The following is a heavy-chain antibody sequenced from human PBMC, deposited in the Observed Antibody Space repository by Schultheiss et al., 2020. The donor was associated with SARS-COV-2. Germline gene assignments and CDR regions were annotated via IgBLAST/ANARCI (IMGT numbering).Heavy chain of an antibody. J-gene: IGHJ3*02. Sequence: GESLKISCKASGYTFTGYYMHWVRQAPGQGLEWMGWINPNSGGTNYAQQFQGRVTMTRDTSISTAYMELSRLRSDDTAVYYCARAYSSSVDAFDIWGQGTMGTVS. D-gene: IGHD6-6*01. CDR1: GYTFTGYY. CDR2: INPNSGGT. CDR3: ARAYSSSVDAFDI. V-gene: IGHV1-2*02.